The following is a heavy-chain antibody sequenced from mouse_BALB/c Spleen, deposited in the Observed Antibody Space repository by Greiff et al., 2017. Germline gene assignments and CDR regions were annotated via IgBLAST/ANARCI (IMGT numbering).Heavy chain of an antibody. CDR2: ISYSGST. Sequence: EVKLMESGPGLVKPSQSLSLTCTVTGYSITSDYAWNWIRQFPGNKLEWMGYISYSGSTSYNPSLKSRISITRDTSKNQFFLQLNSVTTEDTATYYCAITTAKAWFAYWGQGTLVTVSA. D-gene: IGHD1-2*01. CDR1: GYSITSDYA. CDR3: AITTAKAWFAY. V-gene: IGHV3-2*02. J-gene: IGHJ3*01.